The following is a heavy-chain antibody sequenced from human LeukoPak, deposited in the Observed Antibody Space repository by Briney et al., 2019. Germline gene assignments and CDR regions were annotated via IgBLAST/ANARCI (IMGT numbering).Heavy chain of an antibody. V-gene: IGHV4-38-2*02. Sequence: SETLSLTCTVSGYSISSAYYWAWIRQPPGKGLEWIGSIYHSGSTYYNPSFKSRVTISVDTGFPRPQTSNNQLSLNLTSVTAADTAVHYCATISAGGFDPWGQGTLVTVSS. CDR1: GYSISSAYY. CDR3: ATISAGGFDP. CDR2: IYHSGST. D-gene: IGHD3-3*02. J-gene: IGHJ5*02.